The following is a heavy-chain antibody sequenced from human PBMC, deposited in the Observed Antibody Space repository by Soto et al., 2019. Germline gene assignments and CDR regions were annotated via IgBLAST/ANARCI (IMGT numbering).Heavy chain of an antibody. CDR2: ISAYNGNT. V-gene: IGHV1-18*01. Sequence: QVQLVQSGAEVKKPGASVKVSCKASGYTFTNYGISWVRQAPGQGLEWMGWISAYNGNTKYAQKPQXXXTXXTDPSTSTAYMELRSLRSDDTAVYYCARDSPPVDYWGQGTLVTVSS. CDR1: GYTFTNYG. J-gene: IGHJ4*02. CDR3: ARDSPPVDY.